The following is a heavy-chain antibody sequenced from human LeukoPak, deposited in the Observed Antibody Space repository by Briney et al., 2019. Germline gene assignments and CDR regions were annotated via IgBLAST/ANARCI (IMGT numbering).Heavy chain of an antibody. CDR3: ARDLHWFDL. V-gene: IGHV3-30*01. CDR2: ISYDGSDK. CDR1: GFTFSSYG. J-gene: IGHJ5*02. Sequence: PGGSLRLSCAASGFTFSSYGIHWVRQAPGKGLEWVAVISYDGSDKYYADAVKGRFTISRDNSKNTLYLQMDRLRPEDTAVYYCARDLHWFDLWGQGTLVTVSS.